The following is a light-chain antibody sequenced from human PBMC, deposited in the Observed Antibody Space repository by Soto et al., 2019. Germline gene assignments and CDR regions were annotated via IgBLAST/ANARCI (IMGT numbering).Light chain of an antibody. CDR2: EVS. J-gene: IGLJ3*02. CDR3: SSYTSSSTRV. Sequence: QSALTQPASVSGSPGQSITISCTGTSSDVGGYNYVSWYQQHPGKAPKLMIYEVSNRPPGVSNRFSGSKSGNTASLTISGLHSEDEADYYFSSYTSSSTRVFGGGTKVTVL. CDR1: SSDVGGYNY. V-gene: IGLV2-14*01.